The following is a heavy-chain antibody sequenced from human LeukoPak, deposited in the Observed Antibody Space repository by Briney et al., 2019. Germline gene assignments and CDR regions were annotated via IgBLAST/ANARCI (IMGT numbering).Heavy chain of an antibody. D-gene: IGHD6-13*01. Sequence: ASLKLSWNASGYTFTSYGISWVRRAPGQGLEWVGWISAYTGNTHYAQKLQSRVTMTTETSTSTSYMELRSLRSGDTAVCYCASDLGIADWFDPWGQGTLVTVSS. CDR3: ASDLGIADWFDP. J-gene: IGHJ5*02. CDR1: GYTFTSYG. V-gene: IGHV1-18*01. CDR2: ISAYTGNT.